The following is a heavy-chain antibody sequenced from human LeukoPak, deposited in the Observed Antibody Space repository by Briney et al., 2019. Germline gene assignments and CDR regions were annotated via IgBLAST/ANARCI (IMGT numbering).Heavy chain of an antibody. J-gene: IGHJ6*03. Sequence: GGSLRLSCAASGFTFSSYGMHWVRQAPGKGLEGVAFIRYDGSNKYYADSVKGRFTISRDNSKNTLYLQMNSLRAEDTAVYYCAKDTVKVTTIRRVPHYMDVWGKGTTVTISS. CDR1: GFTFSSYG. CDR2: IRYDGSNK. D-gene: IGHD5-12*01. V-gene: IGHV3-30*02. CDR3: AKDTVKVTTIRRVPHYMDV.